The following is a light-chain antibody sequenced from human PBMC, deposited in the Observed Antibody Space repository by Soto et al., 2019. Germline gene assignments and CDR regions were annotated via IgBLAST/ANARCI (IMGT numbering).Light chain of an antibody. V-gene: IGLV2-11*01. J-gene: IGLJ1*01. CDR2: DVI. CDR3: SSYTSTTTLYI. Sequence: QSALTQPRSVSGSPGQSVTISCTGTSSDVGRYNFVSWYQQHPDKAPKLMIYDVIKRPSGVPDRFSRSKSGNTASLTISGLQAEDEADYYCSSYTSTTTLYIFGTGTKLTVL. CDR1: SSDVGRYNF.